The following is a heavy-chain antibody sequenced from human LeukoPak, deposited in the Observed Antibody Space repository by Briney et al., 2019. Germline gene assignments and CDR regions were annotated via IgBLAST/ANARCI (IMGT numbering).Heavy chain of an antibody. V-gene: IGHV4-34*01. CDR2: INHSGST. D-gene: IGHD5-24*01. Sequence: SETLSLTCAVYGGSFSGYYWSWIRQPPGKGLEWIGEINHSGSTNYNPSLKSRVTISVDTSKNQFSLKLSSVTAADTAVYYCGRHLPGGEGYNSIFDYGGEGTLVPVSS. CDR3: GRHLPGGEGYNSIFDY. CDR1: GGSFSGYY. J-gene: IGHJ4*02.